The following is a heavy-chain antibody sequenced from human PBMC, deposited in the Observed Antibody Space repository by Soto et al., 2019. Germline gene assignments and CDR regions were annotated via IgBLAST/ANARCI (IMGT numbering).Heavy chain of an antibody. CDR1: GGSFSGYY. Sequence: QVQLQQWGAGLLKPSETLSLTCAVYGGSFSGYYWSWIRQPPGKGLEWIGEINHSGSTNYNPSLKRRVTISVDTSKNQFSLKLSSVTAADTAVYYCARGPRYQYCSSTSCYMPSGIFDIWGQGTMVTVSS. V-gene: IGHV4-34*01. D-gene: IGHD2-2*02. CDR2: INHSGST. J-gene: IGHJ3*02. CDR3: ARGPRYQYCSSTSCYMPSGIFDI.